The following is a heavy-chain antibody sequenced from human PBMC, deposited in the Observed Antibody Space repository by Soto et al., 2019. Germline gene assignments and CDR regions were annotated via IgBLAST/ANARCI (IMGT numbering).Heavy chain of an antibody. V-gene: IGHV6-1*01. CDR1: GDSVSSNSAA. J-gene: IGHJ6*03. D-gene: IGHD2-2*01. Sequence: SQTLSLTCVISGDSVSSNSAAWNWIRRSPSRGLEWLGRTYYRSKWYNDYAVSVKSRITINPDTSKNQSSLQLNSVTPEDTAVYYCAYWGIVVVPAATMDVWGKGTTVTVSS. CDR2: TYYRSKWYN. CDR3: AYWGIVVVPAATMDV.